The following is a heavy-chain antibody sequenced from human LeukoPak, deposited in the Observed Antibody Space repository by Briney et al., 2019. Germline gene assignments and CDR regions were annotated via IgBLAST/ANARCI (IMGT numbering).Heavy chain of an antibody. V-gene: IGHV3-23*01. CDR1: GFTFSSYA. D-gene: IGHD6-19*01. Sequence: GASLRLSCAASGFTFSSYAITWVRQAPGKGLEWVSAVSGSGGNTSYADSVKGRFTISRDNSKNTLYLQMNSLRAEDTAVYYCAKDRSSGWYTTLDYWGRGVLVTVSS. CDR2: VSGSGGNT. J-gene: IGHJ4*02. CDR3: AKDRSSGWYTTLDY.